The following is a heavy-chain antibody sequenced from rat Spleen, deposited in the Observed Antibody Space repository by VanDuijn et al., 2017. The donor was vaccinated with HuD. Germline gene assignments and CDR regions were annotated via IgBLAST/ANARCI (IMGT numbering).Heavy chain of an antibody. CDR2: IIYDGSST. Sequence: EVQLVESGGGLVQPGRSLKLSCAASGFTFRDYAMAWVRQAPKKGLEWVATIIYDGSSTYYRDSVKGRFTISRDNAKSTLYLQMDSLRSEDTATYYCARETGYNSYFDYWGQGVMVTVSS. CDR1: GFTFRDYA. J-gene: IGHJ2*01. CDR3: ARETGYNSYFDY. V-gene: IGHV5-17*01. D-gene: IGHD1-4*01.